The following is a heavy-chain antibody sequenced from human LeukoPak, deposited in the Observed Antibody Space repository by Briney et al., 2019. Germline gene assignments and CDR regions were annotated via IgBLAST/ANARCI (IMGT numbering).Heavy chain of an antibody. J-gene: IGHJ6*03. CDR2: IIPIFGTA. V-gene: IGHV1-69*06. Sequence: GASVKVSCKVSGYTLTDLSMHWVRQAPGQGLEWMGGIIPIFGTANYAQKFQGRVTITADKSTSTAYMELSSLRSEDTAVYYCARAISNPLSYYYYYMDVWGKGTTVTVSS. CDR1: GYTLTDLS. CDR3: ARAISNPLSYYYYYMDV. D-gene: IGHD3-3*02.